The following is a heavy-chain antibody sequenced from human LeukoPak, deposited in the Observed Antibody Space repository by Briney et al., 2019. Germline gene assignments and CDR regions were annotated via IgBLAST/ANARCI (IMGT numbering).Heavy chain of an antibody. D-gene: IGHD3-9*01. CDR3: ARDDYDILTGATGYFDY. J-gene: IGHJ4*02. Sequence: GGSLRLSCAASGFTFSSYSMNWVRQAPGKGLEWVSSISSSSYIYYADSVKGRFTISRDNAKNSLYLQMNSLRAEDTAVYYCARDDYDILTGATGYFDYWGQGTLVTVSS. CDR2: ISSSSYI. V-gene: IGHV3-21*01. CDR1: GFTFSSYS.